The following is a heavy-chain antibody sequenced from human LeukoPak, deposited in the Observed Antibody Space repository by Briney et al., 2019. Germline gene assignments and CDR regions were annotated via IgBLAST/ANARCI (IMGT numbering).Heavy chain of an antibody. Sequence: GGTLRLSCAASGFTFSNYGMSWVRQTPGKGLEWVSGISDHGGSTYYADSVKGRFTISRDNSKNTLYLQMNSLRAEDTAVYYCAKLLYYYDSSQPYWGQGTLVTVSS. D-gene: IGHD3-22*01. CDR3: AKLLYYYDSSQPY. V-gene: IGHV3-23*01. CDR1: GFTFSNYG. J-gene: IGHJ4*02. CDR2: ISDHGGST.